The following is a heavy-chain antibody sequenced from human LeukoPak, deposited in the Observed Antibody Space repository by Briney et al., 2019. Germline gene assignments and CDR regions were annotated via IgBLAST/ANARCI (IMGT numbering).Heavy chain of an antibody. V-gene: IGHV4-59*08. CDR1: GDSIGTYH. J-gene: IGHJ4*02. D-gene: IGHD2-15*01. CDR2: VYYTGST. Sequence: SETLSLTRTVSGDSIGTYHWTWIRQPPGRGLEWIGYVYYTGSTNYNPSLKTRVTISLDTPNNQFSLRLNSVTAADTAIYYCATYTRHCSGATCYSIDYWGQGTLVTVSS. CDR3: ATYTRHCSGATCYSIDY.